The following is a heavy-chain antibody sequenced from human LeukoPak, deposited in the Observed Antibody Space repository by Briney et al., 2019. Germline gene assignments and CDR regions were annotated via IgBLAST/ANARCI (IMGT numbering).Heavy chain of an antibody. Sequence: GASVKVSCKGPGYTFTDYYMHWVRQAPGQGLEWMGWINPNSGGTNSAQKFQGRVTMTRDTSVSILYMELSSLRSDDTAVYYCARQVGATTGYGYWGQGTLVTVSS. V-gene: IGHV1-2*02. D-gene: IGHD1-26*01. CDR1: GYTFTDYY. CDR3: ARQVGATTGYGY. CDR2: INPNSGGT. J-gene: IGHJ4*02.